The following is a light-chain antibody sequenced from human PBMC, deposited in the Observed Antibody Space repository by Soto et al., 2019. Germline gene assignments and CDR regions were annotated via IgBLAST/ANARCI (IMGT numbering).Light chain of an antibody. Sequence: QSALTQPPSASGSPGQSVTISCTGTSSDVGGYNYVSWYQQHPGKAPKLMIYEVTKRPSGVPDRFSGSKSGNTASLTVSGLLAEDEADYYCASYAGSNKVFGTGTKVT. CDR3: ASYAGSNKV. CDR2: EVT. CDR1: SSDVGGYNY. V-gene: IGLV2-8*01. J-gene: IGLJ1*01.